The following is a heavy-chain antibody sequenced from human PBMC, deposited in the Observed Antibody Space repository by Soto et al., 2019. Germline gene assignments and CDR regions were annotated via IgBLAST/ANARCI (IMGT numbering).Heavy chain of an antibody. CDR2: IYPGDYET. Sequence: GESLKISCQCSGYTFSNFWIAWVRQLPGKGLEWMGIIYPGDYETRYSPSFHGEVTISADRSIGTAYLQWSSLEASDSAFYFCARSPRSSPYFDYWGQGALVTVSS. D-gene: IGHD6-13*01. J-gene: IGHJ4*02. V-gene: IGHV5-51*01. CDR1: GYTFSNFW. CDR3: ARSPRSSPYFDY.